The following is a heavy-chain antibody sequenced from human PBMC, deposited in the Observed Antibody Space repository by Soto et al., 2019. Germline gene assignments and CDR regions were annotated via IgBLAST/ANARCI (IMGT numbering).Heavy chain of an antibody. V-gene: IGHV1-69*02. J-gene: IGHJ6*03. CDR3: ARLTIFGVVTTVDMDV. CDR2: IIPILGIA. Sequence: ASVKVSCKTSGGTFSSYTISWVRQAPGQGLEWMGRIIPILGIANYAQKFQGRVTITADKSTSTAYMELSSLRSEDTAVYYCARLTIFGVVTTVDMDVWGKGTTVTVSS. D-gene: IGHD3-3*01. CDR1: GGTFSSYT.